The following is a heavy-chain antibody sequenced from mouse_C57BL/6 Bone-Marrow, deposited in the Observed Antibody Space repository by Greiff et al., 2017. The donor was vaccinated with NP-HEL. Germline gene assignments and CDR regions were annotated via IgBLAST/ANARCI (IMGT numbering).Heavy chain of an antibody. CDR1: GFTFSSYA. V-gene: IGHV5-4*03. D-gene: IGHD2-3*01. CDR3: ARWLPWYFDV. Sequence: DVMLVESGGGLVKPGGSLKPSCAASGFTFSSYAMSWVRQTPEKRLEWVATISDGGSYTYYPDNVKGRFTISRDNAKNNLYLQMSHLKSEDTAMYYCARWLPWYFDVWGTGTTVTVSS. CDR2: ISDGGSYT. J-gene: IGHJ1*03.